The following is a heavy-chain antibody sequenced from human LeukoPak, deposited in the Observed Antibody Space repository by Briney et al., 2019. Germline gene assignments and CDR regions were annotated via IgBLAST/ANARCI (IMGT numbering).Heavy chain of an antibody. CDR3: ASGGGTSSSLYNWFDP. Sequence: PSETLSLTCAVSGGSISSGGYSWSWIRQPPGKGLEWIGYIYHSGSTYYNPSLKSRVTISVDRSKNQFSLKLSSVTAADTAVYYCASGGGTSSSLYNWFDPWGQGTLVTVSS. D-gene: IGHD6-13*01. CDR1: GGSISSGGYS. V-gene: IGHV4-30-2*01. CDR2: IYHSGST. J-gene: IGHJ5*02.